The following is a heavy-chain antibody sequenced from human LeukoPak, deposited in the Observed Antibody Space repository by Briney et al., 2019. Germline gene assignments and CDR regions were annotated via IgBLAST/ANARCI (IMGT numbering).Heavy chain of an antibody. V-gene: IGHV3-23*01. CDR3: AKAGSIRFDY. CDR1: GFSFSNYA. D-gene: IGHD1-26*01. Sequence: PGGSLRLSCAASGFSFSNYAMSWVRQAPGKGLEWVSAISGRGANTYYADSVKGRFTISRDNSKNTLYMQMNSLRAEDTAVYYCAKAGSIRFDYWGQGTLITVSS. J-gene: IGHJ4*02. CDR2: ISGRGANT.